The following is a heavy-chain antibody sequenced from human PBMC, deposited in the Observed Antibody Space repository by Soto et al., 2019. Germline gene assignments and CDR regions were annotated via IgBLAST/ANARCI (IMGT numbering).Heavy chain of an antibody. V-gene: IGHV4-4*02. D-gene: IGHD3-10*01. Sequence: QVQLQESGPGLVKPSGTLSLTCAVSGGSISSSNWWSWVRQPPGKGLEWIGEIYHSGSTNYNPSLKSRVTILVDKSKNQFSLKLSSVTAADTAVYYCARDPVILWFGDHNRGFDYWGQGTLVTVSS. CDR2: IYHSGST. CDR1: GGSISSSNW. CDR3: ARDPVILWFGDHNRGFDY. J-gene: IGHJ4*02.